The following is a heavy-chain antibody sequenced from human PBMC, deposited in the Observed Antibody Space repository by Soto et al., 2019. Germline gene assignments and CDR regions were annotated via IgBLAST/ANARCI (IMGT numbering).Heavy chain of an antibody. D-gene: IGHD2-2*01. CDR1: GYTFTGYY. CDR3: ARAQDLGYCISTSCYAGRLGYYYYGMDV. J-gene: IGHJ6*02. V-gene: IGHV1-2*04. Sequence: ASVKVSCKASGYTFTGYYMHWVRQAPGQGLEWMGWINPNSGGTNYAQKFQGWVTMTRDTSTSTAYMELSRLRSDDTAVYYCARAQDLGYCISTSCYAGRLGYYYYGMDVWGQGTTVTVS. CDR2: INPNSGGT.